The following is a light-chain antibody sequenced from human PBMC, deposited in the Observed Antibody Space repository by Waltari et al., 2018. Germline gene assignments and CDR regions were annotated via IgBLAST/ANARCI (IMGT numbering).Light chain of an antibody. CDR1: SSNIGSNG. Sequence: QSVLTQPPSASGTPGQRVTTSCSGSSSNIGSNGVDWSQQLPGPAPKLLIYSNNQRPSGVPDRFSGSKSGISASLAISGLQSDDEADYYCAVWDDSLNGWVFGGGTKLTVL. J-gene: IGLJ3*02. CDR2: SNN. CDR3: AVWDDSLNGWV. V-gene: IGLV1-44*01.